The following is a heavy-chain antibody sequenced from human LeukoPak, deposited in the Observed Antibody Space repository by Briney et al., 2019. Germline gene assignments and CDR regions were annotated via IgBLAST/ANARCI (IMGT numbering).Heavy chain of an antibody. CDR3: ARRGDILTDYAFDY. CDR1: GGSFSGYY. J-gene: IGHJ4*02. CDR2: IYYSGTT. D-gene: IGHD3-9*01. Sequence: SETLSLTCAVYGGSFSGYYWTWIRQAPGKGLEWIGNIYYSGTTSYNPSLQSRVSISVDTSKNQFSLRLSSVTAADTAVYYCARRGDILTDYAFDYWGQGTLVTVSS. V-gene: IGHV4-34*01.